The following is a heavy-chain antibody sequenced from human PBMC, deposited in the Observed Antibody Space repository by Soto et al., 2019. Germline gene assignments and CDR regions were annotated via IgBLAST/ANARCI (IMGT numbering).Heavy chain of an antibody. CDR1: GFTFSGYA. V-gene: IGHV3-23*01. D-gene: IGHD6-13*01. CDR2: IGSGSP. Sequence: EVQLLESGGGLVQPGGSLRLSCAASGFTFSGYAMSWVRQAPGKGLEWVSAIGSGSPFYADSVKGRFTISRDNANSMLYLQMTSLRADDTAVYFCAQDLGSSWYHYNSFAPGGQGTLVNVSS. CDR3: AQDLGSSWYHYNSFAP. J-gene: IGHJ5*02.